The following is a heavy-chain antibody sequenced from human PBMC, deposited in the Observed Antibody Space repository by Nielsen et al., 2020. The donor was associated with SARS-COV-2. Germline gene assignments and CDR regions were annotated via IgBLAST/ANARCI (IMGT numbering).Heavy chain of an antibody. CDR2: IIPILGIA. D-gene: IGHD6-13*01. Sequence: SVKVSYKASGGTFSSYAISWVRQAPGQGLEWMGRIIPILGIAHYAQKFQGRVTITADKSTSTAYMELSSLRSEDTAVYYCARDYFGDSSLDDDSIVSWGQGTLVTVSS. J-gene: IGHJ5*02. V-gene: IGHV1-69*04. CDR3: ARDYFGDSSLDDDSIVS. CDR1: GGTFSSYA.